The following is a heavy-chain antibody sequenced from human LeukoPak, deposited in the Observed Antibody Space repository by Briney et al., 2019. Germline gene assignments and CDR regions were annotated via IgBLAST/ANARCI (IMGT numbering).Heavy chain of an antibody. CDR2: ISGDGVST. CDR3: ARESGKFDY. CDR1: GLPIADFA. V-gene: IGHV3-43*02. Sequence: PGGSLRPSCVASGLPIADFAMHWVRQAPGKGLEWVSLISGDGVSTFYADSVKGRFSISRDNSKNSLSLEMNSLRTEDTAMYYCARESGKFDYWGQGTLVAVSS. J-gene: IGHJ4*02.